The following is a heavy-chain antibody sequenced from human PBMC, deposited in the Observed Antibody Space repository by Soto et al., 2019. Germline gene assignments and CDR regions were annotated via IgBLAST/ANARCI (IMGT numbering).Heavy chain of an antibody. CDR2: IGTAGDT. J-gene: IGHJ4*02. CDR3: ASGPWPRGDSSGFYYYFDY. V-gene: IGHV3-13*04. Sequence: EVQLVESGGGLVQPGGSLRLSCAASGFTFSTHDMHWVRQATGKGLEWVSAIGTAGDTYYPDYVKGRFAISRENAKNSLYLQVHSLRVGDTAVYYCASGPWPRGDSSGFYYYFDYWGQGTLVTVSS. D-gene: IGHD3-22*01. CDR1: GFTFSTHD.